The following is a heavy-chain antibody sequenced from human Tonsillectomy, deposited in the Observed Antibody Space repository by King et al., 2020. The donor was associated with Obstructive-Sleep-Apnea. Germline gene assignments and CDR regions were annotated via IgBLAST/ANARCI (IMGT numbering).Heavy chain of an antibody. J-gene: IGHJ6*02. D-gene: IGHD3-16*01. CDR2: INHSGST. V-gene: IGHV4-34*01. Sequence: QVQLPQWGAGLLKPSETLSLTCAVYGGSFSGYYWSWLRQPPGKGLEWIGEINHSGSTNYNPSLKSRVTISVDTSKNQFSLKLSSVTAADTAVYYCARVAGRGHRGWGAYYYYYGMDVWGQGTTVTVSS. CDR3: ARVAGRGHRGWGAYYYYYGMDV. CDR1: GGSFSGYY.